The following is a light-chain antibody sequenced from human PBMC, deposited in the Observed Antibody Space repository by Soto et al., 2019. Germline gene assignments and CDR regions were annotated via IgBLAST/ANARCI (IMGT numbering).Light chain of an antibody. V-gene: IGLV2-23*01. Sequence: QSALTQPASVSGSPGQSITISCTGTSNDVGIYNLVSWYQQHTGKAPKLIIYEGSKRPSGVSNRFSGSKSGNTASLTISGLQTEDEADYFCCSYAGRSWVFGGGTKLTVL. CDR1: SNDVGIYNL. CDR2: EGS. J-gene: IGLJ3*02. CDR3: CSYAGRSWV.